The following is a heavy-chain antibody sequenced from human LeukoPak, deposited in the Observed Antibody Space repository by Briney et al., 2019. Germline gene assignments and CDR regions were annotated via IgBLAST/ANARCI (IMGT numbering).Heavy chain of an antibody. CDR3: ARAVKYRSGPLTDLLPYSFDY. Sequence: GASVKVSCKASGYTFTNYAMHWVRQAPGQRLEWMGWINTGNGNTKYSQEFQGRVTITRDTSANTAYMELSSLRSEDMAVYYCARAVKYRSGPLTDLLPYSFDYWGQGTLVTVSS. D-gene: IGHD6-19*01. CDR2: INTGNGNT. CDR1: GYTFTNYA. V-gene: IGHV1-3*03. J-gene: IGHJ4*02.